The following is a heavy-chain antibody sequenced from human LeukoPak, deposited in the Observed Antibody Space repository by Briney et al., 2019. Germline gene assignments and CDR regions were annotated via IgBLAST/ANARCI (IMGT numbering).Heavy chain of an antibody. V-gene: IGHV1-8*01. CDR3: ARGVAAGLDY. CDR1: GYTFTSYR. D-gene: IGHD2-15*01. CDR2: MNPNNGAT. J-gene: IGHJ4*02. Sequence: GASVKVSCKASGYTFTSYRINWVRQATGQGLEWMGWMNPNNGATDYAQSFQGRVTMTRDTSISTAYMELSSLRSEDTAVYYCARGVAAGLDYWGQGTLVTVSS.